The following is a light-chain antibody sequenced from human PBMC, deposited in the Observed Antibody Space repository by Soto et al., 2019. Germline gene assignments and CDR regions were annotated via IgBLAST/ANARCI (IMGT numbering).Light chain of an antibody. V-gene: IGKV1-27*01. J-gene: IGKJ1*01. CDR2: GAS. CDR3: QKYNSAMWT. CDR1: LGIANY. Sequence: DIQMTQSPSSVSASVGDRVTISCRASLGIANYVLWYQQRPGKVPKLLIYGASSLLSGVPSRFSGSGSGTDFTHTISSLQPEDVGTYYCQKYNSAMWTFGQGTKVDI.